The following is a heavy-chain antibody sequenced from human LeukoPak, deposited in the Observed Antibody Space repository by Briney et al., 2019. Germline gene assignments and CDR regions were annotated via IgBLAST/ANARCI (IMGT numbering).Heavy chain of an antibody. Sequence: SETLSLTCTVSGGSISSGDYYWGWLRQPPGTGREGLWYIYYSGSTYYNPSLKSRVTISVDTSKNQFSLKLSSVTAADTAVYYCARGQEGYYDSSGYTAIWGQGTMVTVSS. D-gene: IGHD3-22*01. CDR3: ARGQEGYYDSSGYTAI. V-gene: IGHV4-30-4*01. CDR2: IYYSGST. J-gene: IGHJ3*01. CDR1: GGSISSGDYY.